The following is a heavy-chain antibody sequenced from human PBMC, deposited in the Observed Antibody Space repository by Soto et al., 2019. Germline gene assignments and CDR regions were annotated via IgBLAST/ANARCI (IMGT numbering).Heavy chain of an antibody. D-gene: IGHD2-15*01. V-gene: IGHV3-23*01. CDR3: ANDSETEFLAATRFYS. J-gene: IGHJ5*01. CDR2: ISGGGGST. Sequence: EVQLLESGGDLVQSGGSLRLSCAASGFRFSSYAMSWVRQAPGKGLESVSAISGGGGSTYYADSVKGRFTISRDNSKNTLHLHMYRLTAYDTAVSYCANDSETEFLAATRFYSWGHDPLVTVSS. CDR1: GFRFSSYA.